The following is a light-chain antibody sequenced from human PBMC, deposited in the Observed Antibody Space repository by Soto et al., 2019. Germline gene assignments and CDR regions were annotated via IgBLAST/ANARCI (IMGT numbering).Light chain of an antibody. Sequence: EIVLTQSPGTLSLSPGERATLSCRASQSVSSSHLAWFLQKPGQAPRLLIYDASSRATGIPDRFSGSGSGTEFTLTISRLEPEDFAVYYCEQYDNSQWTFGQGTKVEIK. CDR1: QSVSSSH. V-gene: IGKV3-20*01. J-gene: IGKJ1*01. CDR3: EQYDNSQWT. CDR2: DAS.